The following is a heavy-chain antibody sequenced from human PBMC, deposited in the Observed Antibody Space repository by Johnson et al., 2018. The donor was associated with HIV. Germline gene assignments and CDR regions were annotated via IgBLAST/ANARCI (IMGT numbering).Heavy chain of an antibody. CDR2: IKTKTEGGTT. CDR3: TTGFDYYDSRVAAFDI. CDR1: GFTFSSNY. Sequence: VQLVESGGGVVQPGRSLRLSCAASGFTFSSNYMSWVRQAPGKGLEWVGRIKTKTEGGTTDYAAPVKGRFTISIADSKNTLYLQMNSLKTEDTAVYYCTTGFDYYDSRVAAFDIWGQGTMVTVSS. J-gene: IGHJ3*02. V-gene: IGHV3-15*01. D-gene: IGHD3-22*01.